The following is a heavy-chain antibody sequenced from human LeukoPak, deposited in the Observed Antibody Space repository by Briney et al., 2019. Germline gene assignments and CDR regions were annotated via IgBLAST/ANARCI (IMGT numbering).Heavy chain of an antibody. J-gene: IGHJ4*02. Sequence: ASVKVSCKASGYTFTGYYMHWVRQAPGQGLEWMGWINPNSGVTNYAQKFQGRVTMTRDTSISTAYMELSRLRSDDTAVYYCARMAWSSSWARKIDYWGQGTLVTVSS. CDR1: GYTFTGYY. V-gene: IGHV1-2*02. CDR3: ARMAWSSSWARKIDY. CDR2: INPNSGVT. D-gene: IGHD6-13*01.